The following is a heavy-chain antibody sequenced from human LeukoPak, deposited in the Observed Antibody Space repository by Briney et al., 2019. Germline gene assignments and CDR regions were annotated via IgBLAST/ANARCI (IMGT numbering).Heavy chain of an antibody. CDR3: TRVKLWRAGSGSYYLYYYYMDV. CDR2: IYHSGCT. CDR1: GYSISSGYY. D-gene: IGHD3-10*01. J-gene: IGHJ6*03. Sequence: SETLSLTCTVSGYSISSGYYWGWIRQPPGKGLEWIGSIYHSGCTYYNPSLKSRVTISVDTSKNQFSLKLSSVTAADTAVYYCTRVKLWRAGSGSYYLYYYYMDVWGKGTTVTVSS. V-gene: IGHV4-38-2*02.